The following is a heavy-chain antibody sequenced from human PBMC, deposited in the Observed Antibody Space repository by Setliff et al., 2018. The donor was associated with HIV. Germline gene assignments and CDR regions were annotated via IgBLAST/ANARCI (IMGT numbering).Heavy chain of an antibody. CDR2: INHSGST. CDR3: ARGFRDNSGYYYYGMDV. Sequence: SETLSLTCAVYGGSFSAYYWTWIRQPPGKGLEWIGEINHSGSTNYNPSLKSRVTISVDTSKKQFSLKVSSVIAADTAVYFCARGFRDNSGYYYYGMDVWGPGTTVTVLL. D-gene: IGHD3-22*01. CDR1: GGSFSAYY. V-gene: IGHV4-34*01. J-gene: IGHJ6*02.